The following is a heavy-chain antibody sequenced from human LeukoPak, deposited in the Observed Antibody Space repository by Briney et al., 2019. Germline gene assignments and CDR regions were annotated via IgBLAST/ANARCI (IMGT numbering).Heavy chain of an antibody. CDR1: GFTFSSYE. CDR2: ISSSGSTI. CDR3: ARTDGYKTDY. J-gene: IGHJ4*02. D-gene: IGHD5-24*01. V-gene: IGHV3-48*03. Sequence: GGSLRLSCAASGFTFSSYEMNWVRQAPGKGLEWVSYISSSGSTIYYADSVKGRFTISRDNAKNSLYLQMNSLRAEDTAVYYCARTDGYKTDYWGQETLDTVSS.